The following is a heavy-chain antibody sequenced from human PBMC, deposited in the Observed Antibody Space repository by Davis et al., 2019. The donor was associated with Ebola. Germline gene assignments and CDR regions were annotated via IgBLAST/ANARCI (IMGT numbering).Heavy chain of an antibody. Sequence: ASVKVSCKASGYTITSHGISWVRQAPGQGLEWMGWISAYNGNTNYAQKFQGRVTITADESTSTAYMELSSLRSEDTAVYYCASNRMGVNTPFDYWGQGTLVTVSS. CDR3: ASNRMGVNTPFDY. D-gene: IGHD1-14*01. J-gene: IGHJ4*02. CDR1: GYTITSHG. V-gene: IGHV1-18*01. CDR2: ISAYNGNT.